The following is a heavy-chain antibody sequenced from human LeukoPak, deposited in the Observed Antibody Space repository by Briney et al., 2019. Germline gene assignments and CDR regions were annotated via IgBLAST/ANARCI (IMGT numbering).Heavy chain of an antibody. CDR1: GFTFSSYS. J-gene: IGHJ3*02. Sequence: KPGGSLRLSCAASGFTFSSYSMNWVRQAPGKGLEWVSSISSSSSYIYYADSVKGRFTISRDNAKNSLYLQMNSLRAEDTAVYYCARGSSGEQWLVLEFLGIDIWGQGTMVTVSS. CDR3: ARGSSGEQWLVLEFLGIDI. D-gene: IGHD6-19*01. CDR2: ISSSSSYI. V-gene: IGHV3-21*01.